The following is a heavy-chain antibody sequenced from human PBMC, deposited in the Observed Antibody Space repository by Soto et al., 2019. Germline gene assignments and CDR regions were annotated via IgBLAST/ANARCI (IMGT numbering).Heavy chain of an antibody. CDR1: GFTFSSYS. CDR2: ISSSSSYI. Sequence: GGSLRLSCAASGFTFSSYSMNWVRQAPGKGLEWVSSISSSSSYIYYADSVKGRFTISRDNAKNSLYLQMNSLRAEDTAVYYCARGLGGYSNYYFDYWGQGTLVTVSS. D-gene: IGHD3-22*01. V-gene: IGHV3-21*01. CDR3: ARGLGGYSNYYFDY. J-gene: IGHJ4*02.